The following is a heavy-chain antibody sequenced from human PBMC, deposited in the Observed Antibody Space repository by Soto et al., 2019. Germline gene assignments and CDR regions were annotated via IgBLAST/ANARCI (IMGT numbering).Heavy chain of an antibody. V-gene: IGHV3-30-3*01. J-gene: IGHJ4*02. Sequence: PVGSLRLSCASSVCTFSSYAMHWVRQAPGKGLEWVAVISYDGSNKYYADSVKGRFTISRDNSKNTLYLQMNSLRAEDTAVYYCERDVRLDSSSSHWGQATLVNVSS. CDR2: ISYDGSNK. CDR1: VCTFSSYA. D-gene: IGHD6-6*01. CDR3: ERDVRLDSSSSH.